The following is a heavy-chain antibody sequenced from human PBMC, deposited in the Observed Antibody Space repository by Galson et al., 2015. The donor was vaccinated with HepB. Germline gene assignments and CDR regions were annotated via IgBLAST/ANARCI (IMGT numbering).Heavy chain of an antibody. CDR2: ISYDGSNK. CDR3: ARDLGNPSGWYGAFDT. D-gene: IGHD6-19*01. CDR1: GFTFSSYA. V-gene: IGHV3-30*04. J-gene: IGHJ3*02. Sequence: SLRLSCAASGFTFSSYAMHWVRQAPGKGLEWVAVISYDGSNKYYADSVKGRFTISRDNSKNTLYLQMNSLRAEDTAVYYCARDLGNPSGWYGAFDTWGQGTMVTVSS.